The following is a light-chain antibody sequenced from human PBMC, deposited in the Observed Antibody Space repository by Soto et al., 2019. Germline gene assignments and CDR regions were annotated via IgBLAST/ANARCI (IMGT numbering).Light chain of an antibody. V-gene: IGLV2-14*01. CDR2: DVS. Sequence: QSVLTQPASVSGSPGQSITISCTGTSSDIGAYNFVSWYQQHPGKAPKLMIYDVSIRPSGVSNRFSGSKSGDMASLSISGLQAEDEADYYCSSYTTSSTLSFGGGTKVTVL. CDR3: SSYTTSSTLS. J-gene: IGLJ2*01. CDR1: SSDIGAYNF.